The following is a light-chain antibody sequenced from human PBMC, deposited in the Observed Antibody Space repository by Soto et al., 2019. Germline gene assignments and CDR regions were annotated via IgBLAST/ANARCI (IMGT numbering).Light chain of an antibody. CDR1: QSLLHSDGRTY. J-gene: IGKJ1*01. V-gene: IGKV2D-29*01. CDR2: EVP. Sequence: DIVMTQTPLSLSVTPGQPAFISCKSSQSLLHSDGRTYLYWYLQKPGQPPQLLIDEVPNRFSGVPDRFSGSGSGTEFTLTISRVAAEDVGVYYGMQSIYLFRTCGQGTKVEIK. CDR3: MQSIYLFRT.